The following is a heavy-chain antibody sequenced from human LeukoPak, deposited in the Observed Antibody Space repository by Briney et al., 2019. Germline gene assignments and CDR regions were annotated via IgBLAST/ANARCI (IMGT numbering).Heavy chain of an antibody. D-gene: IGHD6-19*01. CDR1: GFTFSDYY. Sequence: GGSLRLSCAASGFTFSDYYMSWIRQAPGKGLEWVSYISSSGSTIYYADSVKGRFTISRDNAKNSLYLQMNSLRAEDTAVYYCATGGRLVPVSNQNFDYWGQGTLVTVSS. CDR3: ATGGRLVPVSNQNFDY. J-gene: IGHJ4*02. CDR2: ISSSGSTI. V-gene: IGHV3-11*04.